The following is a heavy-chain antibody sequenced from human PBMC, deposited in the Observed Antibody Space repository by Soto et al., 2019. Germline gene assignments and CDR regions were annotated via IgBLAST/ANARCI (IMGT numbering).Heavy chain of an antibody. CDR3: ARDKITGLFDY. J-gene: IGHJ4*02. Sequence: SETLSLTCAVYGGSFSGYSWTWIRQPPGTGLEWIGEINHTGSTNYNPSLKSRVTISVDTSKNQFSLKLTSVAAADTAVYYCARDKITGLFDYWGQGTLVTVSS. CDR2: INHTGST. V-gene: IGHV4-34*01. CDR1: GGSFSGYS. D-gene: IGHD2-8*02.